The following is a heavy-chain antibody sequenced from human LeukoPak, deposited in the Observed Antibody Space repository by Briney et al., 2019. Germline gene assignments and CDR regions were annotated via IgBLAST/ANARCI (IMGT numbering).Heavy chain of an antibody. J-gene: IGHJ4*02. CDR2: ISGDGGST. CDR1: GFIFDNYA. Sequence: GGSLRLSCAAPGFIFDNYAIHWARQAPGKGLEWVSLISGDGGSTFYADSVRGRFTISRDNTRKSLSLQMSSLRSEDTALYYCARESETSGWYDYWGQGTLVTVSS. D-gene: IGHD6-19*01. CDR3: ARESETSGWYDY. V-gene: IGHV3-43*02.